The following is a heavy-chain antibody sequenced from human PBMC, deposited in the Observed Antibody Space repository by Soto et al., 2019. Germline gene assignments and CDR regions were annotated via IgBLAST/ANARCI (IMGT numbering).Heavy chain of an antibody. CDR3: ARHLTYCSAGSCYSDFPYYGMDV. CDR2: IFYSGST. Sequence: PSETLSLTCTVSGGSISSSSYYWGWIRQPPGKGLEWIGSIFYSGSTYYNPSLKSRVTISVDTSKNQFSLKLSSVTAEDTAVYYCARHLTYCSAGSCYSDFPYYGMDVWGQGTTVTVSS. V-gene: IGHV4-39*01. D-gene: IGHD2-15*01. J-gene: IGHJ6*02. CDR1: GGSISSSSYY.